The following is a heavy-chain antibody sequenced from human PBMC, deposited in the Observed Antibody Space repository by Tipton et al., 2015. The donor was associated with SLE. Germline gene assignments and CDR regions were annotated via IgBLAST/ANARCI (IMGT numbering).Heavy chain of an antibody. V-gene: IGHV4-59*08. CDR1: GGSVSSYY. D-gene: IGHD3-3*01. CDR2: VYYNGGT. J-gene: IGHJ3*02. Sequence: TLSLTCTVSGGSVSSYYWAWIRQPPGKGLEWLGSVYYNGGTYYSPSLRSRVALSIDTSKNHFSLKINFLTAADTAVYYCARQDFGVVLGTFDIWGQGAMVTVSS. CDR3: ARQDFGVVLGTFDI.